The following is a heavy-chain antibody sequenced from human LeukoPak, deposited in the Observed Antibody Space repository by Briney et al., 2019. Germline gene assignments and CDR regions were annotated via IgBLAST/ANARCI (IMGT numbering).Heavy chain of an antibody. D-gene: IGHD3-22*01. Sequence: GGSLRLSCAASGFTFRHYYMSWIRQAPGKGLEWVSYISSSSSTIYYADAVMGRFTISRDNAKNSLYLQMNSLKAEDTAVYDCAMWFITMIVVAYNWFDPWGQGTLVTVSS. CDR3: AMWFITMIVVAYNWFDP. CDR1: GFTFRHYY. J-gene: IGHJ5*02. V-gene: IGHV3-11*04. CDR2: ISSSSSTI.